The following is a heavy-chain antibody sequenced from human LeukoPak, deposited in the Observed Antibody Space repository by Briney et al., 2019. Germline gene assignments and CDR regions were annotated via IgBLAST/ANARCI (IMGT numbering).Heavy chain of an antibody. D-gene: IGHD6-19*01. Sequence: GGSLRLSCAASGFTFRDEYMSWIRQAPGKGLEWVSYISNSGTYTNYADSVRGRFTISRDNAKHSLYLQMNSLRAEDTAVYYCARSRGAGPGAYFDYWGQGTLVTVSS. CDR3: ARSRGAGPGAYFDY. V-gene: IGHV3-11*03. CDR1: GFTFRDEY. J-gene: IGHJ4*02. CDR2: ISNSGTYT.